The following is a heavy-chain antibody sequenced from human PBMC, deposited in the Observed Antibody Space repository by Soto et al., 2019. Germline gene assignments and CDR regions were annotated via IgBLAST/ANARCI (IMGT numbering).Heavy chain of an antibody. D-gene: IGHD2-2*01. CDR1: GGTFSSYA. Sequence: QVQLVQSGAEVKKPGSSVKVSCKASGGTFSSYAISWVRQAPGQGLEWMGGIIPISDTTNYAQKFQGRGTITADESTSTAYMELSSQRSEDTAVYYCARSQGSSTSLEIYYYYYYGMDVWGQGTTVTVSS. CDR3: ARSQGSSTSLEIYYYYYYGMDV. CDR2: IIPISDTT. J-gene: IGHJ6*02. V-gene: IGHV1-69*01.